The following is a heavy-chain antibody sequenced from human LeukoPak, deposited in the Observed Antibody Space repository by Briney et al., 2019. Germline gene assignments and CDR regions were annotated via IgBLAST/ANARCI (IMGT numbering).Heavy chain of an antibody. Sequence: GGSLRLSCAASGFTFSRFGMNWVRQAPGKGLEWVSAISGSADSTYYADSMKGQFAISRDNSKNTLYLQMNSLRAEDTAVYFCAKDRAQGGTTDFDYWGQGTLVTVSS. CDR2: ISGSADST. V-gene: IGHV3-23*01. CDR3: AKDRAQGGTTDFDY. CDR1: GFTFSRFG. D-gene: IGHD1-7*01. J-gene: IGHJ4*02.